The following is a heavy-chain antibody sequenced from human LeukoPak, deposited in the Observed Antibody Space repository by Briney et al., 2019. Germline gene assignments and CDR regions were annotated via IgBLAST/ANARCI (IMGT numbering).Heavy chain of an antibody. J-gene: IGHJ5*02. CDR1: GYRFTSNW. Sequence: GESLKISCKGSGYRFTSNWIGWVRQMPEKGLEWMGIIYPGDSDTRYSPSFRGQATISADKSISTAYLQWSSLKASDTAMYYCARLAVSPGWFDPWGQGTLVIVSS. V-gene: IGHV5-51*01. D-gene: IGHD2-15*01. CDR3: ARLAVSPGWFDP. CDR2: IYPGDSDT.